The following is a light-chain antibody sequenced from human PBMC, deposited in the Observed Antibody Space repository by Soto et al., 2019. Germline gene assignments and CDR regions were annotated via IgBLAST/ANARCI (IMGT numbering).Light chain of an antibody. V-gene: IGKV3-15*01. CDR3: QQYNNWPLT. CDR1: QSVSSN. Sequence: EIVMMPTPPTWSVSAGERAILCCRASQSVSSNLAWYQQKPGQAPRLLIYGASTRATGIPARFSGSGSGTEFTLTISSLQSEDFAVYYCQQYNNWPLTLAGGTKVDIK. CDR2: GAS. J-gene: IGKJ4*01.